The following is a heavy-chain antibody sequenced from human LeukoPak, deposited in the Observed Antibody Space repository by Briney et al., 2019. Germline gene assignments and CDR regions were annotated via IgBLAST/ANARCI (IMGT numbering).Heavy chain of an antibody. D-gene: IGHD6-19*01. CDR1: GGSFSGYY. CDR3: ARAGYSSGWYGKVNFDY. J-gene: IGHJ4*02. Sequence: SETLSLTCAVYGGSFSGYYWSWIRQPPGKGLEWIGEINHSGSTNYNPSLKSRVTISVDTSKNQFSLKLSSVTAADTAVYYCARAGYSSGWYGKVNFDYWGQGTLVTVSS. CDR2: INHSGST. V-gene: IGHV4-34*01.